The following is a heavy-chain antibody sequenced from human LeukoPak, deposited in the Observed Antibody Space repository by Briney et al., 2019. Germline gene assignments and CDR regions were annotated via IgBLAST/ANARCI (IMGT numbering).Heavy chain of an antibody. CDR3: VRGAGATISYYHYYMDV. CDR2: MNPNSGNT. V-gene: IGHV1-8*03. Sequence: ASVKVSCKASGYTFTSYYINWVRQATGQGLEWVGWMNPNSGNTGYAQKFQGRVTITRNTSISTAYMELSSLRSEDTAVYYCVRGAGATISYYHYYMDVWGKGTTVTVSS. CDR1: GYTFTSYY. J-gene: IGHJ6*03. D-gene: IGHD1-26*01.